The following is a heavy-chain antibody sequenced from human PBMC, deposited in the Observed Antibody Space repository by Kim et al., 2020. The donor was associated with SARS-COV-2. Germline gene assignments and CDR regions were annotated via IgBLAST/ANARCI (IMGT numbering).Heavy chain of an antibody. J-gene: IGHJ6*02. CDR1: GDSLNTYY. CDR3: LRQAGGLYYYYGLDV. CDR2: VYYTGNT. D-gene: IGHD3-10*01. Sequence: SETLSLTCTVSGDSLNTYYWNWIRQPPGKGLEWIGSVYYTGNTHYNPSLKSRATISVDTSKNQFSLNLTSVTAADTAFYYCLRQAGGLYYYYGLDVWGQG. V-gene: IGHV4-59*08.